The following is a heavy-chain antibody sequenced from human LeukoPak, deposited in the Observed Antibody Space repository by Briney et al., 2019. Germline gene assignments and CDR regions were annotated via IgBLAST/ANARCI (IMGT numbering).Heavy chain of an antibody. CDR1: GASISSFY. CDR3: ARVPVYYGMDV. J-gene: IGHJ6*02. Sequence: PSETLSLTCTVSGASISSFYWSWIRQPPGKGLEFIGYVYYTGSTNYTPSLESRVTISLDTSKNEFSLKMSSVTAAGTAVYYCARVPVYYGMDVWGQGTTVTVSS. V-gene: IGHV4-59*01. CDR2: VYYTGST.